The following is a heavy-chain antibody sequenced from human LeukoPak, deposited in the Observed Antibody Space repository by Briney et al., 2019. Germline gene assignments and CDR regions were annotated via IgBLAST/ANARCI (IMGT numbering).Heavy chain of an antibody. CDR3: ATSMTTVTYYYYYGMDV. CDR1: GFTVSSNY. J-gene: IGHJ6*02. Sequence: GGSLRLSCAASGFTVSSNYMSWVRQAPGKGLEWVSVIYSGGSTYCADSVKGRFTISRHNSKNTLYLQMNSLRAEDTAVYYCATSMTTVTYYYYYGMDVWGQGTTVTVSS. V-gene: IGHV3-53*04. D-gene: IGHD4-11*01. CDR2: IYSGGST.